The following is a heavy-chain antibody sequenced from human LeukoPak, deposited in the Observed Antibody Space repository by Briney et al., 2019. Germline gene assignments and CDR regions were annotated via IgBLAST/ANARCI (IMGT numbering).Heavy chain of an antibody. J-gene: IGHJ4*02. CDR1: GFTFSSYS. Sequence: GGSLRLSCAASGFTFSSYSMNWVRQAPGKGLEWVSSISSSSSYIYYADSVKGRFTISRDNAKNSLYLQMNSLRAEDTAVYYCASGGRYDILTGSSDYWGQGTLVTVSS. V-gene: IGHV3-21*01. CDR2: ISSSSSYI. CDR3: ASGGRYDILTGSSDY. D-gene: IGHD3-9*01.